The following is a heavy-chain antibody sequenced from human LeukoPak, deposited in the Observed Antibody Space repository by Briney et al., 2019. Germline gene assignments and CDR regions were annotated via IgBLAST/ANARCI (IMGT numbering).Heavy chain of an antibody. CDR3: AKSFDWLPHALDY. V-gene: IGHV3-23*01. CDR2: ISGSGGST. Sequence: PGGSLRLSCAASGFTFSSYAMSWVRQAPGKGLEWVSTISGSGGSTYYADSVKGRFTISRDNSKNTLYLQMNSLRAEDTAVYYCAKSFDWLPHALDYWGQGTLVTVSS. J-gene: IGHJ4*02. CDR1: GFTFSSYA. D-gene: IGHD3-9*01.